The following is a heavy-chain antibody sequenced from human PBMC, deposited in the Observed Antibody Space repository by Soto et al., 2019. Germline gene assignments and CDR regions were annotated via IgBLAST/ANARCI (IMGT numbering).Heavy chain of an antibody. Sequence: SETLSLTCTVSGGSISSYYWSWIRQPPGKGLEWIGYIYYSGSTNYNPSLKSRVTISVDTSKNQFSLKLSSVTAADTAVYYCARLALLSSGATNRYYYYGMNVWGQGTTVTVSS. CDR2: IYYSGST. J-gene: IGHJ6*02. V-gene: IGHV4-59*01. CDR3: ARLALLSSGATNRYYYYGMNV. D-gene: IGHD1-26*01. CDR1: GGSISSYY.